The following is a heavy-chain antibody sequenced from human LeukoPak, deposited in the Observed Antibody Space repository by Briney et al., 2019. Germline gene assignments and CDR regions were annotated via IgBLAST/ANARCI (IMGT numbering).Heavy chain of an antibody. CDR3: ATNDYGVY. D-gene: IGHD4-17*01. J-gene: IGHJ4*02. V-gene: IGHV4-34*01. Sequence: SETLSLTCAVYGGSFSGYYWSWIRQPPGKGLEWIGEINHSGSTNYNPSLKSRVTISVDTSKNQFSLKLSSVTAADTAVYYCATNDYGVYWGQGTLVTVSS. CDR1: GGSFSGYY. CDR2: INHSGST.